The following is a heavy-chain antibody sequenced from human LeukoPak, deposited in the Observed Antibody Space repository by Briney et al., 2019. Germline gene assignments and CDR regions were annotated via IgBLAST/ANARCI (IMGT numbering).Heavy chain of an antibody. Sequence: GGSLRLSCAASGFTFSSYAMSWVRQAPGKGLEWVSAISGRGGSTYYADSVKGRFTISRDKSKNTLYLQMNSLRAEDTAVYYCAIHGSSSWAKPFDYWGQGTLVTVSS. V-gene: IGHV3-23*01. D-gene: IGHD6-13*01. J-gene: IGHJ4*02. CDR2: ISGRGGST. CDR3: AIHGSSSWAKPFDY. CDR1: GFTFSSYA.